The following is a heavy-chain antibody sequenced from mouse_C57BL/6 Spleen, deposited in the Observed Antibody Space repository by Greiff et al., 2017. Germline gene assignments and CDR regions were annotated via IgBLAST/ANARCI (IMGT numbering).Heavy chain of an antibody. Sequence: EVHLVESEGGLVQPGSSMKLSCTASGFTFSDYYMAWVRQVPEKGLEWVANINYDGSSTYYLDSLKSRFIISRDNAKNILYLQMSSLKSEDTATYYCARDSYYSTYWYFDVWGTGTTVTVSS. J-gene: IGHJ1*03. D-gene: IGHD2-5*01. V-gene: IGHV5-16*01. CDR2: INYDGSST. CDR3: ARDSYYSTYWYFDV. CDR1: GFTFSDYY.